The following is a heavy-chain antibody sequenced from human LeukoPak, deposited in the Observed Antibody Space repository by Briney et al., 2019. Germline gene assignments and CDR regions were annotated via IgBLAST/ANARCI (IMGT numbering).Heavy chain of an antibody. CDR3: ARYNSIAVAGTDY. J-gene: IGHJ4*02. Sequence: ASVKVSCKASGYTFTSYYMHWVRQAPGQGLEWMGIINPSGGSTSYAQKFQGGITMTRDTSTSTVYMELSSLRSEDTAVYYCARYNSIAVAGTDYWGQGTLVTVSS. V-gene: IGHV1-46*01. CDR1: GYTFTSYY. CDR2: INPSGGST. D-gene: IGHD6-19*01.